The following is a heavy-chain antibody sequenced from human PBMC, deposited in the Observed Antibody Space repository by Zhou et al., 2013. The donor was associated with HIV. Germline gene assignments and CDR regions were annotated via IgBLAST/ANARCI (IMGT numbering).Heavy chain of an antibody. J-gene: IGHJ4*02. CDR2: ISPILGTA. CDR1: GGTFSRYA. Sequence: QVQLVQSGAEVKKPGSSVKVSCKASGGTFSRYAISWVRQAPGQGLEWMGGISPILGTANYAQKFQGRVTITADESTSTAYMDLSSLRSEDTAVYYCARGNLDYDFWSGDPYYFDYWGQGTLVTVSS. CDR3: ARGNLDYDFWSGDPYYFDY. D-gene: IGHD3-3*01. V-gene: IGHV1-69*12.